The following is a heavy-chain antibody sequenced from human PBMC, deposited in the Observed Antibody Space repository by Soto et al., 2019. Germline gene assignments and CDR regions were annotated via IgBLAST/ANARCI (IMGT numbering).Heavy chain of an antibody. CDR2: ISNDGTNK. V-gene: IGHV3-30*18. J-gene: IGHJ4*02. CDR3: AKTVTISRLSGSSGGSRGRGALIDS. Sequence: QEQLVESGGGVVQPGRSLRLSCAASGFTFSAFGMHWVRQTPGKGLEWAAVISNDGTNKYYADSVKGRFTISRDNSKNTLYLQMASLRPEDTAVSYCAKTVTISRLSGSSGGSRGRGALIDSWGQGTLVTVSS. CDR1: GFTFSAFG. D-gene: IGHD3-3*01.